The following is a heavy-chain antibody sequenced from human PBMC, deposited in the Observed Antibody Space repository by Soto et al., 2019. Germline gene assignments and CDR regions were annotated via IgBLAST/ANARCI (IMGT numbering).Heavy chain of an antibody. CDR1: GFTFSSYA. Sequence: QVQLVESGGGVVQPGRSLRPSCAASGFTFSSYAMHWVRQAPGKGLEWVAVISYDGSNKYYADSVKGRFTISRDNSKNTLYLQMNSLRAEDTAVYYCARDIGGNYYDSSGPYYWGQGTLVTVSS. V-gene: IGHV3-30-3*01. J-gene: IGHJ4*02. CDR3: ARDIGGNYYDSSGPYY. D-gene: IGHD3-22*01. CDR2: ISYDGSNK.